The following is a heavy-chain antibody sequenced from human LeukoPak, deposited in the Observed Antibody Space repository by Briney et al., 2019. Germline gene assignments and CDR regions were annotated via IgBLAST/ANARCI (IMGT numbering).Heavy chain of an antibody. CDR1: GGSISSYY. V-gene: IGHV4-4*09. Sequence: KSSETLSLTCTVSGGSISSYYWSWIRQPPGKGLEWIGYIYTSGSTNYNPSLKSRVTISVDTSKNQFSLKLSSVTAADTAVYYCARRPPYYYMDVWGKGTTVTVSS. J-gene: IGHJ6*03. CDR2: IYTSGST. CDR3: ARRPPYYYMDV.